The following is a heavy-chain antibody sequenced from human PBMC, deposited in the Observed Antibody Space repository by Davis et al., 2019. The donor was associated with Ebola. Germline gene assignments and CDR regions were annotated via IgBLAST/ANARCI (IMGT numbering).Heavy chain of an antibody. CDR2: FDPEDGET. D-gene: IGHD2-2*01. Sequence: ASVKVSCKVSGYTLTELSMHWVRQAPGKGLEWMGGFDPEDGETIYAQKFQGRVTMTEDTSTDTAYMELSSLRAEDTAVYYCARGSRGSLIPGAFDPWGQGTLVTVSS. V-gene: IGHV1-24*01. J-gene: IGHJ5*02. CDR3: ARGSRGSLIPGAFDP. CDR1: GYTLTELS.